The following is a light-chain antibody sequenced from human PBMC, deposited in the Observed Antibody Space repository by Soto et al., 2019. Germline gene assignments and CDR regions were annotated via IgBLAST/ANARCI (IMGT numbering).Light chain of an antibody. CDR1: QTINFY. J-gene: IGKJ4*01. V-gene: IGKV1-39*01. CDR2: GAS. CDR3: QQSYTAPVT. Sequence: DIQMTQSPSSLSASVGDRVTITCRASQTINFYLNWYHQRPGNAPKLLVYGASRLQSGVPSRFSGSGSGTDFTLTIRSLQPEDFATYYCQQSYTAPVTFGGGTKVDI.